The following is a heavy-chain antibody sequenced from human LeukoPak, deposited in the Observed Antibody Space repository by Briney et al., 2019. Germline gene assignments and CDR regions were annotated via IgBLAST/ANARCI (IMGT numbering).Heavy chain of an antibody. CDR2: ISYDGSNK. J-gene: IGHJ4*02. CDR3: ARVRGYSYGYFDY. CDR1: GFTFSSYA. D-gene: IGHD5-18*01. V-gene: IGHV3-30-3*01. Sequence: GRSLRLSCAASGFTFSSYAMHWVRQAPGKGLGWVAVISYDGSNKYYADSVKGRFTISRDNSKNTLYLQMNSLRAEDTAVYYCARVRGYSYGYFDYWGQGTLVTVSS.